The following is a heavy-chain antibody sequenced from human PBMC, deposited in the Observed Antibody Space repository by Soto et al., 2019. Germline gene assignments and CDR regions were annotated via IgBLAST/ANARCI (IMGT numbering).Heavy chain of an antibody. J-gene: IGHJ6*02. CDR2: NIPIFGTA. Sequence: QVQLVQSGAEVKKPGSSVKVSCKASGGTFSSYAISWVRQAPGQGLEWMGGNIPIFGTANYAQKFQGRVTITADESTSTAYMELSSLRSEDTAVYYCAREGYCSGGSCPRGYYYYGMDVWGQGTTVTVSS. V-gene: IGHV1-69*01. CDR3: AREGYCSGGSCPRGYYYYGMDV. D-gene: IGHD2-15*01. CDR1: GGTFSSYA.